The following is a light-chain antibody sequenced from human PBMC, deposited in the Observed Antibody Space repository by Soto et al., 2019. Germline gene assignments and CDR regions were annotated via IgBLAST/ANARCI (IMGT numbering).Light chain of an antibody. CDR1: SSDFGSYKF. CDR3: FSFTSNSTHV. CDR2: QTS. Sequence: QSVLTQPASVSGSPGQSVTMSCTGTSSDFGSYKFVSWYQHHPGKVPKVIIYQTSKRPSGVSDRFSGYKSGNTASLTISGLQAEDEADYYCFSFTSNSTHVFGSGTKVAV. V-gene: IGLV2-23*01. J-gene: IGLJ1*01.